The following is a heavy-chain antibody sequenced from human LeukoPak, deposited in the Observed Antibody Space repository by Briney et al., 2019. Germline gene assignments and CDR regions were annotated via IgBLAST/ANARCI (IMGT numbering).Heavy chain of an antibody. D-gene: IGHD3-22*01. Sequence: GGSLRLSCAASGFTFSSYWMHWVRQAPGKGLVWVSRISSDGSSTNYADSVKGRFTISRDNSKNTLYLQMNSLRAEDTALYYCARARNDYDSNGFSLLDYWGQGTLVTVSS. V-gene: IGHV3-74*01. CDR2: ISSDGSST. CDR1: GFTFSSYW. J-gene: IGHJ4*02. CDR3: ARARNDYDSNGFSLLDY.